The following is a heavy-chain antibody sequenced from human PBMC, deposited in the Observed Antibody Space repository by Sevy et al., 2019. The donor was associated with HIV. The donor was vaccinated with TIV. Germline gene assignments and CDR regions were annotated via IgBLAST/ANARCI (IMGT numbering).Heavy chain of an antibody. D-gene: IGHD3-3*01. CDR2: IYYSGST. CDR1: GGSISSYY. Sequence: SETLSLTCTVSGGSISSYYWSWIRQPPGKGLEWIAYIYYSGSTNYNPTLKSRVTISVDTSKNQFSLKLSSVTAADTAVYYCARHNKHYDFWSDLNWFDPWGQGTLVTVSS. CDR3: ARHNKHYDFWSDLNWFDP. V-gene: IGHV4-59*08. J-gene: IGHJ5*02.